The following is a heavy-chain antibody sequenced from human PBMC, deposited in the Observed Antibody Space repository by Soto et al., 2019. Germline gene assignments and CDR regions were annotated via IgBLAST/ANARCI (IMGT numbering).Heavy chain of an antibody. CDR2: IIPILGIA. J-gene: IGHJ6*03. CDR3: ARDLDYGDYYYYYMDV. Sequence: GASVKVSCKASGGTFSSYTISWVRQAPGQGLEWMGRIIPILGIANYAQKFQGRVTITADKSTSTAYMELSSLRSEDTAVYYCARDLDYGDYYYYYMDVWGKGTTVTVS. V-gene: IGHV1-69*04. CDR1: GGTFSSYT. D-gene: IGHD4-17*01.